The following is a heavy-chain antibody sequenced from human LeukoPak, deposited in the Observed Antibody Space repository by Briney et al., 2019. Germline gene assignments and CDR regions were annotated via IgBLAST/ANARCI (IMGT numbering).Heavy chain of an antibody. J-gene: IGHJ4*02. CDR3: AKGYYYDSSGYFDY. V-gene: IGHV3-9*03. Sequence: GGSLRLSCAASGFTFDDYAMHWVRQAPGKGLEWVSGISWNSGSIGSADSVKGRFTIFRDNAKNSLYLQMNSLRAEDMALYYCAKGYYYDSSGYFDYWGQGTLVTVSS. CDR1: GFTFDDYA. CDR2: ISWNSGSI. D-gene: IGHD3-22*01.